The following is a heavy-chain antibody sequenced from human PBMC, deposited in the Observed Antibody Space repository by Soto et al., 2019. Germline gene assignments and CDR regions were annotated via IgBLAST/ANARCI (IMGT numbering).Heavy chain of an antibody. D-gene: IGHD3-22*01. CDR3: ARGRYTGVVESLGIEVVIPVGSDYGMDV. J-gene: IGHJ6*02. CDR2: IWYDGTNK. CDR1: GFTFRSYD. Sequence: QVQLVESGGGVVQPGRSLRLSCAASGFTFRSYDIHWVRQAPGKGLEWVAVIWYDGTNKYYVDSVKGRFTISRDNSKNSLYLQVNSLRAEDTAVYYSARGRYTGVVESLGIEVVIPVGSDYGMDVWGQGTTVTVSS. V-gene: IGHV3-33*01.